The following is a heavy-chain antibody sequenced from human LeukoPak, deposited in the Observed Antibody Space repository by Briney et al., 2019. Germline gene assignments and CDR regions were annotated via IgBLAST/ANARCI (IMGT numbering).Heavy chain of an antibody. J-gene: IGHJ4*02. Sequence: GGSLGLSCAASGFTFSSYGMHWVRQAPGKGLEWVAFIRYDGSNKYYADSVKGRFTISRDNSKNTLYLQMNSLRAEDTAVYYCAKDYYDFWSGYLDYWGQGTLVTVSS. D-gene: IGHD3-3*01. CDR3: AKDYYDFWSGYLDY. V-gene: IGHV3-30*02. CDR1: GFTFSSYG. CDR2: IRYDGSNK.